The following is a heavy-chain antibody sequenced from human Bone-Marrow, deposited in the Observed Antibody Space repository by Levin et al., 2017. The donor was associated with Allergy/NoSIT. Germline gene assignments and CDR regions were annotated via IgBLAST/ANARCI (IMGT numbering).Heavy chain of an antibody. Sequence: GGSLRLSCAASGFTLSSYCMDWVRQVPGKGLVWVSRISTDGSITNYADSVKGRFTISRDNAKNTLYLQMNSLRAEDTGVYYCARDTPMPGQTFDSWGQGTMVTVSS. CDR2: ISTDGSIT. CDR3: ARDTPMPGQTFDS. V-gene: IGHV3-74*01. J-gene: IGHJ3*02. CDR1: GFTLSSYC. D-gene: IGHD2-2*01.